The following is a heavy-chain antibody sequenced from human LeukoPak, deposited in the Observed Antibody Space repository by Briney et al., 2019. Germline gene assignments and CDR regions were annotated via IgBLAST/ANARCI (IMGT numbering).Heavy chain of an antibody. Sequence: ASVKVSCKASGYTFTSYGINWVRQAPGQGLEWMGWISGDNGNTYYAQKLQGRVTMTTDTSTSTAYMELRSLRSDDTAVYYCARDCDRSGYYCYWSQGTLVTVSS. CDR3: ARDCDRSGYYCY. CDR2: ISGDNGNT. CDR1: GYTFTSYG. J-gene: IGHJ4*02. D-gene: IGHD3-22*01. V-gene: IGHV1-18*01.